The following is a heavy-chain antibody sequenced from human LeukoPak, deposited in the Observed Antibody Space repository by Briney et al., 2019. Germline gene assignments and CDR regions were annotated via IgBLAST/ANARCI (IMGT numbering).Heavy chain of an antibody. CDR1: GGSFSGYY. CDR2: INHSGST. D-gene: IGHD3-10*01. Sequence: PSETLSLTCAVYGGSFSGYYWSWLRQPPGKGLEWIGEINHSGSTNYNPSPKSRVTISVDTSKNQFSLKLSSVTAADTAVYYCAGEWGHYYGSGSYNYGAFDIWGQGTMVTVSS. V-gene: IGHV4-34*01. J-gene: IGHJ3*02. CDR3: AGEWGHYYGSGSYNYGAFDI.